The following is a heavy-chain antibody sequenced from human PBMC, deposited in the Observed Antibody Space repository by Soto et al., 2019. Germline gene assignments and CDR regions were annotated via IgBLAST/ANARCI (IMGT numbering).Heavy chain of an antibody. V-gene: IGHV4-59*01. CDR3: AREGNLGRWLQPLDF. Sequence: NPSETLSLTCTVSGGSMISYYWSWIRQPPGKGLEWIGNIHYNGNTKYNPSLKSRVTMSVGTSKNQFSLKLISVTAADTAKYFCAREGNLGRWLQPLDFWGQGTLVTVSS. J-gene: IGHJ4*02. D-gene: IGHD5-12*01. CDR1: GGSMISYY. CDR2: IHYNGNT.